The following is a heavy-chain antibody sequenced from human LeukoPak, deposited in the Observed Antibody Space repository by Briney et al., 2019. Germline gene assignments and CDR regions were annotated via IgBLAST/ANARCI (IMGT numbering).Heavy chain of an antibody. Sequence: GGSLRPSCAASGFTFSSYSMNWVRQAPGKGLEWVSYISSSSSTIYYADSVKGRFTISRDNAKNSLYLQMNSLRAEDTAVYYCARDRGCSSTSCYGYYYYGMDVWGQGTTVTVSS. CDR3: ARDRGCSSTSCYGYYYYGMDV. CDR1: GFTFSSYS. V-gene: IGHV3-48*01. J-gene: IGHJ6*02. D-gene: IGHD2-2*01. CDR2: ISSSSSTI.